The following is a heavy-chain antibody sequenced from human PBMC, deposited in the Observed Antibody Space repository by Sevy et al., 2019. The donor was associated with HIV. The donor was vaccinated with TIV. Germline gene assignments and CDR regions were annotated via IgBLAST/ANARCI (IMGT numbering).Heavy chain of an antibody. CDR3: ARDCSSSTCLWGMDV. CDR2: ISSSSSYT. D-gene: IGHD2-2*01. CDR1: GFTFSDYY. V-gene: IGHV3-11*05. Sequence: GGSLRRSCAASGFTFSDYYMSWIRQAPGKGLEWVSYISSSSSYTNYEDSVRGRSTISRDNAKNSLYLQMNNLRAEDTAVYYCARDCSSSTCLWGMDVWGQGTTVTVSS. J-gene: IGHJ6*02.